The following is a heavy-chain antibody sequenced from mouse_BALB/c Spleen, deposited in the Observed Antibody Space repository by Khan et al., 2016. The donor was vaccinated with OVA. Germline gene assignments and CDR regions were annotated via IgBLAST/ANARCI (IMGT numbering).Heavy chain of an antibody. V-gene: IGHV3-8*02. CDR3: ARSTYRYAFVY. CDR2: IIYTGNT. J-gene: IGHJ3*01. Sequence: EVQLQESGPSLVKPPQTLSLTCSVTGDSITSGYWNWIRKFPGNKLEYMGYIIYTGNTYYNPSLKSRISITRHTSKNQYYLQLSSVTDEDTATYYCARSTYRYAFVYWGQGTLVTVSA. CDR1: GDSITSGY. D-gene: IGHD2-14*01.